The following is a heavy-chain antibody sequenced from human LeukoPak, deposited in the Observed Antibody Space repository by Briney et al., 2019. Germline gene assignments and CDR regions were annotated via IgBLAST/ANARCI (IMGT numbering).Heavy chain of an antibody. CDR1: GFTFSDYY. CDR2: ISSSGSTI. V-gene: IGHV3-11*04. J-gene: IGHJ4*02. CDR3: AKDLDYYDSSGGLDY. Sequence: PGGSLRLSCAASGFTFSDYYMSWIRQAPGKGLEWVSYISSSGSTIYYADSVKGRFTISRDNAKNSLYLQMNSLRAEDTAVYYCAKDLDYYDSSGGLDYWGQGTLVTVSS. D-gene: IGHD3-22*01.